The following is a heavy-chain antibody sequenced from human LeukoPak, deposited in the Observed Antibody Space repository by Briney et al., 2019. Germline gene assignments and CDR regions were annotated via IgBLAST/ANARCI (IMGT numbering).Heavy chain of an antibody. CDR2: ISYSGVT. CDR3: ARLAAEDYYYYYGMDV. J-gene: IGHJ6*02. D-gene: IGHD6-25*01. CDR1: GGSVSSGNYY. V-gene: IGHV4-61*01. Sequence: SETLSLTCTVSGGSVSSGNYYWSWIRQPPGKGLEWIAYISYSGVTNYNPSLKSRVTISVDTSKNQFSLKLNSVTAADTAVYYCARLAAEDYYYYYGMDVWGQGTTVTVSS.